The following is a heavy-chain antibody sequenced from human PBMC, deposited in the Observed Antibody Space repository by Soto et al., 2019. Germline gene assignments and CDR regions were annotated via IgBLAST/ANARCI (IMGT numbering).Heavy chain of an antibody. J-gene: IGHJ6*02. CDR3: ARFQAHYGSGSYFFYYYGMDV. D-gene: IGHD3-10*01. CDR1: GGSISSYY. Sequence: PSETLSLTCTVSGGSISSYYLSWIRQPPGKGLEWIGYIYYSGSTNYNPSLKSRVTISVDTSKNQFSLKLSSVTAADTAVYYCARFQAHYGSGSYFFYYYGMDVWGQRTTVTVSS. CDR2: IYYSGST. V-gene: IGHV4-59*08.